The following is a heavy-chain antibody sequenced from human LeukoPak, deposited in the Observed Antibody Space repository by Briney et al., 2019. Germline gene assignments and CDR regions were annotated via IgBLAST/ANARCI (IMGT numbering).Heavy chain of an antibody. J-gene: IGHJ4*02. Sequence: ASVKVSCKASGGTFSSYAISWVRQAPGQGLEWMGGIIPIFGTANYAQKFQGRVTITADESTSTAYMELSSLRSEATAVYYCARGGYGDFQNPDYWGQGTLVTVSS. V-gene: IGHV1-69*13. CDR3: ARGGYGDFQNPDY. D-gene: IGHD4-17*01. CDR2: IIPIFGTA. CDR1: GGTFSSYA.